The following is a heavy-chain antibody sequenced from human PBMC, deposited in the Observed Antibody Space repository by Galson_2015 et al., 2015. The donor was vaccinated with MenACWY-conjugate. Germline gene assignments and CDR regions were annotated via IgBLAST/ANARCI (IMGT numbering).Heavy chain of an antibody. CDR2: IYWDDDR. V-gene: IGHV2-5*02. CDR1: GFSLSTSGVG. Sequence: PALVKPTQTLTLTCTFSGFSLSTSGVGVGWIRQPPGKALEWLALIYWDDDRRYSPSLRSRLTITKDTSKNHVVLTMTNMDPVDIATYYCSRTGATPGDYWGQGTLVTVSS. CDR3: SRTGATPGDY. J-gene: IGHJ4*02. D-gene: IGHD2-15*01.